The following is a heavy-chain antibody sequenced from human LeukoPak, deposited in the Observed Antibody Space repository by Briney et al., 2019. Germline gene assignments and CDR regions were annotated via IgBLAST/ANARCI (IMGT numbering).Heavy chain of an antibody. V-gene: IGHV3-53*01. J-gene: IGHJ4*02. CDR2: IYSGGST. CDR1: GFTVSSNY. D-gene: IGHD3-22*01. CDR3: ARRLYYDSSGYPLDY. Sequence: GGSLRLSCAASGFTVSSNYMSWVRQAPGKGPEWVSVIYSGGSTYYADSVKGRFTISRDNSKNTLYLQMNSLRAEDTAVYYCARRLYYDSSGYPLDYWGQGTLVTVSS.